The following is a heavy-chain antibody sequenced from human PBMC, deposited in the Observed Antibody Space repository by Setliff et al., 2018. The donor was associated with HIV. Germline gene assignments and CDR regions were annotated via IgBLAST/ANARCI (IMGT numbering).Heavy chain of an antibody. CDR3: ARRAYCSSTTCFDN. CDR1: GFTLSSYA. CDR2: ISGGGDRT. D-gene: IGHD2-2*01. Sequence: GGSLRLSCAAPGFTLSSYAMTWVRQAPGKGLEWVSAISGGGDRTYHADSVRGRFTISRDNSKNTVYLQMNSLRAEDTAVYYCARRAYCSSTTCFDNWGQGTLVTVSS. V-gene: IGHV3-23*01. J-gene: IGHJ4*02.